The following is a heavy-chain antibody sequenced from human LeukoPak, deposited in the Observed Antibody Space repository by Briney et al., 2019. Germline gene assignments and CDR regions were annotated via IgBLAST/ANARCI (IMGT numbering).Heavy chain of an antibody. CDR2: IHPRSGET. CDR3: ARDGEYGTGSYYRGCFDY. D-gene: IGHD3-10*01. CDR1: GFTFSDHY. Sequence: GASVMVSCKTSGFTFSDHYLHWVRQVPGQGLEWMGWIHPRSGETNYAYKFRGRVTMTRDTSISTTYMDLGSLGSDDTAVYYCARDGEYGTGSYYRGCFDYWGQGTLVTVSS. J-gene: IGHJ4*02. V-gene: IGHV1-2*02.